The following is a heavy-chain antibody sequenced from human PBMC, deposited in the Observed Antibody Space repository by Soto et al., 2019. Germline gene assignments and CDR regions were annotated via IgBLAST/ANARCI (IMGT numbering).Heavy chain of an antibody. D-gene: IGHD2-15*01. V-gene: IGHV1-18*01. CDR1: GYTFTSYV. CDR2: ISAYDGNT. CDR3: ARDRKIVVVVAAGHWFDP. J-gene: IGHJ5*02. Sequence: ASVKVSCKASGYTFTSYVISWVRQAPGQGLEWMGWISAYDGNTNYAQKLQGRVTMTTDTSTSTAYMELRSLRSDDTAVYYCARDRKIVVVVAAGHWFDPWGQGTLVTVSS.